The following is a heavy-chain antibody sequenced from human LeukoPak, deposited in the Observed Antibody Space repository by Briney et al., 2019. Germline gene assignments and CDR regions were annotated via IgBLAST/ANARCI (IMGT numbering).Heavy chain of an antibody. Sequence: GGSLRLSCAASGFTFSSYEMHWVRQAPGKGLEWVSYISSSGSTMYYADSVKGRFTISRDNAKNSLYLQMNSLRPEDTAVYYCARVAGYSGYTLDYWGQGTLVTVSS. CDR2: ISSSGSTM. J-gene: IGHJ4*02. D-gene: IGHD5-12*01. CDR1: GFTFSSYE. V-gene: IGHV3-48*03. CDR3: ARVAGYSGYTLDY.